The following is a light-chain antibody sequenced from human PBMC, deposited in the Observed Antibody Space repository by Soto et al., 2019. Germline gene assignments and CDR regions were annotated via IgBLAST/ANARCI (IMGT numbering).Light chain of an antibody. Sequence: EIVMTQSPASLSVSPGDRATLSCRASQSISSDLAWYQQKPGQAPRLLIYGASTRATGIPARFSGSGSGTEFTLTISSLQSEDLAVYYCQQYNNWPPITFGQGARLEIK. J-gene: IGKJ5*01. CDR1: QSISSD. V-gene: IGKV3-15*01. CDR2: GAS. CDR3: QQYNNWPPIT.